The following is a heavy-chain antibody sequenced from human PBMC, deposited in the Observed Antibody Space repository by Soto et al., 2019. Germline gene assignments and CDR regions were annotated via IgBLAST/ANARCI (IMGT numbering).Heavy chain of an antibody. Sequence: PGGSLRLSCVASGFHFNNYWMTWVCQTPGKGLEWVATIKQDGSEKNYVDSVKGRFTISRDNAKNSLFLQMNSLRAEDSAVYYCARDRYNFWSGYYTDYYFDYWGQGTLVTVSS. J-gene: IGHJ4*02. CDR2: IKQDGSEK. CDR3: ARDRYNFWSGYYTDYYFDY. CDR1: GFHFNNYW. D-gene: IGHD3-3*01. V-gene: IGHV3-7*01.